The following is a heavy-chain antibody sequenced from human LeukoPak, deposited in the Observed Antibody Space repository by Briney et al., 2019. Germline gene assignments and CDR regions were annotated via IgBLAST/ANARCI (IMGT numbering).Heavy chain of an antibody. CDR1: GFTFSSYA. CDR2: ISGSGGST. D-gene: IGHD3-10*01. V-gene: IGHV3-23*01. Sequence: GGSLRLSCAASGFTFSSYAMSWVRQAPGKGLEWVSAISGSGGSTYYADSVKGRFTISRDNSKNTLYLQMNSLRAEDTAVYYCAKTLHRVWFGELSPSWGQGTLVTVSS. CDR3: AKTLHRVWFGELSPS. J-gene: IGHJ4*02.